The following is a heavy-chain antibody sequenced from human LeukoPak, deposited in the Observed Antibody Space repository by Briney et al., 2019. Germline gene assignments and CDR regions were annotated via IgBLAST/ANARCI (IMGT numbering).Heavy chain of an antibody. D-gene: IGHD6-19*01. Sequence: SETLSLTCTVSGYSISSGYYWGWIRPPPGKGLEWIGSIYHSGSTYYNPSLKSRLTISVDTSKNQFSLRLSSVTAADTAVYYCARATVSSGWLDYWGQGTLVTVSS. J-gene: IGHJ4*02. CDR3: ARATVSSGWLDY. CDR1: GYSISSGYY. V-gene: IGHV4-38-2*02. CDR2: IYHSGST.